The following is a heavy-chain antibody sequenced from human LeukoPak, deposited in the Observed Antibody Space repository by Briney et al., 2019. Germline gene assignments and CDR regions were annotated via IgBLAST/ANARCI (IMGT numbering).Heavy chain of an antibody. J-gene: IGHJ4*02. CDR2: IVWNSGSI. V-gene: IGHV3-9*01. CDR3: AKDVGYSSTFTFEY. D-gene: IGHD6-13*01. CDR1: GFTFDDYA. Sequence: GGSLRLSCAASGFTFDDYAMHWVRQAPGKGLEWVSGIVWNSGSIDYADSVKGRFTISRDNAKSSLYLQMNSLRDEDTAFYFCAKDVGYSSTFTFEYWGQGTLVTASS.